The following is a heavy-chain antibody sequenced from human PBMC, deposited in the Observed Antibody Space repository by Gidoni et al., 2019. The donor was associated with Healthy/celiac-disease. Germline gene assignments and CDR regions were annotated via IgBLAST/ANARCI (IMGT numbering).Heavy chain of an antibody. CDR3: ATDRSVVPAAMDVYADNWFDP. J-gene: IGHJ5*02. D-gene: IGHD2-2*01. Sequence: QVQLVQSGAEVKKPGASVKVSCKVSGYPLTELSMHWVRQAPGKGLEWMGGFDPEDGETIYAQKFQGRVTMTEDTSTDTAYMELSSLRSEDTAVYYCATDRSVVPAAMDVYADNWFDPWGQGTLVTVSS. V-gene: IGHV1-24*01. CDR1: GYPLTELS. CDR2: FDPEDGET.